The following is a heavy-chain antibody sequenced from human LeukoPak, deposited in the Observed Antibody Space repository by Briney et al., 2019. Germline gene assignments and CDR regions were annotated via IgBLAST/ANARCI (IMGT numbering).Heavy chain of an antibody. CDR2: INHSGST. Sequence: SETLSLTCAVYGGSFSGYYWRWIRQPPGKGLEWIGEINHSGSTNYNPSLKSRVTISVDTSKNQFSLKLTSVTAADTVVYYCARGGHDYVWGSYRSHYYYMDVWGKGTTVTVSS. CDR1: GGSFSGYY. CDR3: ARGGHDYVWGSYRSHYYYMDV. V-gene: IGHV4-34*01. D-gene: IGHD3-16*02. J-gene: IGHJ6*03.